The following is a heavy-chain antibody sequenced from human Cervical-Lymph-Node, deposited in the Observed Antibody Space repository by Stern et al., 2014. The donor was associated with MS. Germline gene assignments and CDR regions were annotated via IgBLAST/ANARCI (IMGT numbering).Heavy chain of an antibody. CDR2: VYPDDYDS. CDR3: ARVRCSDGGCYSLDAFDV. Sequence: EVTLEESGAEVKRPGESLKISCNGSGYTFARYWIAWVCQLPGKGLDWMGVVYPDDYDSRYSPSRQGKFTISADKSISTASLQWSSLKASDTAMYYCARVRCSDGGCYSLDAFDVWGQGTVVTVSS. D-gene: IGHD2-15*01. CDR1: GYTFARYW. V-gene: IGHV5-51*01. J-gene: IGHJ3*01.